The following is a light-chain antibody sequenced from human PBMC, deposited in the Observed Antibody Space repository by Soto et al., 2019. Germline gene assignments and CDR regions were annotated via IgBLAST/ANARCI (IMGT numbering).Light chain of an antibody. J-gene: IGLJ2*01. CDR2: DVS. Sequence: SALTQPRSVSGSPGQSVTISCTGTSSDIGAYNYVSWYQHYPGKAPKLMINDVSNRPSGVPDRFSGSKSGNTASLTISGLQAEDEADYYCCSYAGSYPVVFGGGTKLTVL. V-gene: IGLV2-11*01. CDR3: CSYAGSYPVV. CDR1: SSDIGAYNY.